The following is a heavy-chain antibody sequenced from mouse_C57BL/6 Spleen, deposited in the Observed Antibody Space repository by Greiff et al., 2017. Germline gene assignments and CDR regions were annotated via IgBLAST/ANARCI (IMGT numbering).Heavy chain of an antibody. D-gene: IGHD1-1*01. CDR2: IHPSDSDT. CDR3: AMGGLYGSSTYYYAMDY. Sequence: QVQLQQPGAELVKPGASVKVSCKASGYTFTSYWMHWVKQRPGQGLEWIGRIHPSDSDTNYNQKFNGKATLTVDKSSSTAYMQPSSLPSEDSAVYYCAMGGLYGSSTYYYAMDYWGQGTSVTVSS. CDR1: GYTFTSYW. V-gene: IGHV1-74*01. J-gene: IGHJ4*01.